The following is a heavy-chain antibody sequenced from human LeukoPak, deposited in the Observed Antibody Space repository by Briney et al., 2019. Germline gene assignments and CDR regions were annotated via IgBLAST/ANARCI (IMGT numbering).Heavy chain of an antibody. CDR1: GGSFSGYY. J-gene: IGHJ4*02. V-gene: IGHV4-34*01. Sequence: SETLSLTCAVYGGSFSGYYWSWIRQPPGKGLEWIGEINHSGSTNYNPSLKSRVTISVDTSKNQFSLKLSSVTAADTAVYYCARRQRSYYYGSGSPTLFDYWGQGTLVTVSS. CDR3: ARRQRSYYYGSGSPTLFDY. CDR2: INHSGST. D-gene: IGHD3-10*01.